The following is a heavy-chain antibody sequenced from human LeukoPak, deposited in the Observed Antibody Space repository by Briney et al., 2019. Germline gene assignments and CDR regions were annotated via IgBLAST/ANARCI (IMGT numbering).Heavy chain of an antibody. CDR2: ISWNSGSI. V-gene: IGHV3-9*01. Sequence: GRSLRLSCAASGFTFDDYAMHWVRQAPGKGLEWVSGISWNSGSIGYADSVKGRFTISRDNAKNSLYLQMNSLRAEDTALYYCAKDMNGLLWFGELSSLYYGMDVWGQGTTVTVSS. CDR1: GFTFDDYA. D-gene: IGHD3-10*01. J-gene: IGHJ6*02. CDR3: AKDMNGLLWFGELSSLYYGMDV.